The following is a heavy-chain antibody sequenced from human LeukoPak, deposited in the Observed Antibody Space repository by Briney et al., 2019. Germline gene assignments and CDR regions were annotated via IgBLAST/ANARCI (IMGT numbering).Heavy chain of an antibody. Sequence: SGGSLRLSCAASGFTVSSYAMHWVRQAPGKGLEYVSAISSNGGSTYYANSVKGRFTISRDNSKNTLYLQMGSLRAEDMAVYYCARGRNFLTGSYDYWGQGTLVTVSS. CDR1: GFTVSSYA. V-gene: IGHV3-64*01. D-gene: IGHD3/OR15-3a*01. J-gene: IGHJ4*02. CDR2: ISSNGGST. CDR3: ARGRNFLTGSYDY.